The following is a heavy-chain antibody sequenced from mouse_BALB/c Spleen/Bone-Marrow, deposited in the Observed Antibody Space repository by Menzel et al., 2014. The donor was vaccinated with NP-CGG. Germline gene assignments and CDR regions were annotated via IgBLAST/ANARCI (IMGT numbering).Heavy chain of an antibody. CDR3: ARGGDYDWFAY. Sequence: QVQLQQSGPELVKPGASVRISCKASGYTFTSYYIHWVKQRPGQGLEWIGWIYPGNVNTKYNEKFEGKATLTADKSSSTAYMQLSSLTSEDSAVYFCARGGDYDWFAYWGQGTLVTVSA. CDR1: GYTFTSYY. D-gene: IGHD2-4*01. J-gene: IGHJ3*01. V-gene: IGHV1S56*01. CDR2: IYPGNVNT.